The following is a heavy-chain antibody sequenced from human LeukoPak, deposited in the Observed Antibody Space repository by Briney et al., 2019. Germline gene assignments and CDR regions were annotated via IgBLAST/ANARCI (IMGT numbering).Heavy chain of an antibody. CDR2: ISYDGSNK. Sequence: GRSLRLSCAASGFTFSSYGMHWVRQAPGKGLEWVAVISYDGSNKYYADSVKGRFTISRDNSKNTLYLQMNSLRAEDTAVYCCNTYHFDYWGQGTLVTVSS. CDR3: NTYHFDY. J-gene: IGHJ4*02. V-gene: IGHV3-30*03. CDR1: GFTFSSYG. D-gene: IGHD2-2*01.